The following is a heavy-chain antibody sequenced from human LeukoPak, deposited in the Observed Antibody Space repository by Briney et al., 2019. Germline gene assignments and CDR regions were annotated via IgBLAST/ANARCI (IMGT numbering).Heavy chain of an antibody. V-gene: IGHV3-74*01. CDR2: IKSDGST. J-gene: IGHJ1*01. CDR1: GFTFSSYW. D-gene: IGHD3-22*01. Sequence: GGSLRLSCAASGFTFSSYWMHWVRQAPGKGLVWVSRIKSDGSTNYADSVKDRFTISRGNTKNTASLQMNSLRAEDTGVYYCARAPSEIGGYYPEYFRHWGQGTLVTVSS. CDR3: ARAPSEIGGYYPEYFRH.